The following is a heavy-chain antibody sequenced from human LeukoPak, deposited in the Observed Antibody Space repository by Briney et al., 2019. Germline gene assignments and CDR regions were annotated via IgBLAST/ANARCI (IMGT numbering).Heavy chain of an antibody. D-gene: IGHD6-6*01. Sequence: GGPLRLSCAAPGLTFSSYSMNWVRQAPGKGLEGVSSISSSSSYIYYADSVKGRFTISRDNAKNSLYLQMNSLRAEDTAVYYCARDSGVSSSFDYWGKGTLVTVSS. CDR1: GLTFSSYS. V-gene: IGHV3-21*01. CDR2: ISSSSSYI. J-gene: IGHJ4*02. CDR3: ARDSGVSSSFDY.